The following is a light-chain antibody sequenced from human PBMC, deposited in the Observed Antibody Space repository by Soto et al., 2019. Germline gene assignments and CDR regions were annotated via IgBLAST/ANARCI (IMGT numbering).Light chain of an antibody. CDR3: CSYGGYYNYV. CDR1: STDVGGYNY. CDR2: DVS. V-gene: IGLV2-11*01. Sequence: ALTQPRSVSGSPGQSVTIPCTGTSTDVGGYNYVSWYQQHPGKAPKVMIYDVSKRPSGVPDRFSGSKSGNTASLTISGLQAEDEADYYCCSYGGYYNYVFGTGTKVTVL. J-gene: IGLJ1*01.